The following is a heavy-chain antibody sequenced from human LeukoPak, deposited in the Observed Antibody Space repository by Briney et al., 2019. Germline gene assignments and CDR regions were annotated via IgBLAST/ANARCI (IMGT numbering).Heavy chain of an antibody. V-gene: IGHV4-39*01. CDR2: IYYSGST. CDR3: SSLSMIVVVW. Sequence: LETLSLTCTVSGGSISSSSYYWGWIRQPPGKGLEWIGSIYYSGSTYYNPSLKSRVTISVDTSKNQFSLKLSSVTAADTAVYYCSSLSMIVVVWWGQGTLVTVSS. D-gene: IGHD3-22*01. J-gene: IGHJ4*02. CDR1: GGSISSSSYY.